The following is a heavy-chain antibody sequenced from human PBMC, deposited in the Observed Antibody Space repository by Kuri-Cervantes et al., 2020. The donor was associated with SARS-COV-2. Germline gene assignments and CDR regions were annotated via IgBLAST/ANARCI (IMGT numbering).Heavy chain of an antibody. Sequence: ESLKISCSVSGYSITNGYYWSWIRQPPGKGLEWIGYIYYSGSTNYNPSLKSRVTISVDTSKNQFSLKLSSVTAADTAVYYCAREKVHSSGWYGLGYFDYWGQGTLVTVSS. J-gene: IGHJ4*02. D-gene: IGHD6-19*01. CDR3: AREKVHSSGWYGLGYFDY. V-gene: IGHV4-59*12. CDR2: IYYSGST. CDR1: GYSITNGYY.